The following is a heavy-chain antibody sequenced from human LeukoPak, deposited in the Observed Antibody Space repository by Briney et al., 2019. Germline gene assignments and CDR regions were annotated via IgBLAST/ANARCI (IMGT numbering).Heavy chain of an antibody. CDR2: INPSGGST. CDR3: ARGGSWRDAFDI. D-gene: IGHD1-26*01. Sequence: ASVKVSCKASGYTFTSYYMHWVRQAPGHGLEWMGLINPSGGSTSSAQKFQGRVTLTRDTSTTTVYMELISLRSDDTAVYYCARGGSWRDAFDIWGPGTMVIVSS. CDR1: GYTFTSYY. V-gene: IGHV1-46*01. J-gene: IGHJ3*02.